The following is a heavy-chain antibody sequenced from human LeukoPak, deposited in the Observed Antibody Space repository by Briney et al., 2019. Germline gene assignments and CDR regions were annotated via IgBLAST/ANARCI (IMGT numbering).Heavy chain of an antibody. CDR1: GFTFSSFE. CDR2: ISSSGTTI. J-gene: IGHJ4*02. Sequence: GGSLRLSCAASGFTFSSFEMNWVRQAPGKGLEWVSYISSSGTTIYYADSVKGRFTISRDNAKNSLYLQMNSLKAEDTAVYYCARPLDHGDYIPLEYWGQGSLVTVSS. D-gene: IGHD4-17*01. CDR3: ARPLDHGDYIPLEY. V-gene: IGHV3-48*03.